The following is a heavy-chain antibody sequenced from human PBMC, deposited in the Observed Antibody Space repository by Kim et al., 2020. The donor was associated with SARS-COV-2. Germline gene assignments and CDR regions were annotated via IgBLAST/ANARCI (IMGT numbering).Heavy chain of an antibody. CDR3: TKCTYFDLCHNRFDP. J-gene: IGHJ5*02. CDR2: ISGSGSTT. D-gene: IGHD3-9*01. Sequence: GGSLRLSCAASGFTFSSYAMTWVRQAPGKGLEWVSGISGSGSTTRYSASVKGRFIISRDNSRNTLFLELNNLRVEDTAVYFCTKCTYFDLCHNRFDPWGQGTLVTVSS. V-gene: IGHV3-23*01. CDR1: GFTFSSYA.